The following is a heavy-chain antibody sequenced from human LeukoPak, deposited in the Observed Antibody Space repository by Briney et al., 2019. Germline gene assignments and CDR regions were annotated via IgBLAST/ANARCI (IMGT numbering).Heavy chain of an antibody. CDR1: GFSISSGSNY. Sequence: TLCLTCTASGFSISSGSNYWIWHRQPAGQEREWIVRIDSSGSTNDNPSLKSRVTISVDTSKNHFTLKLSSVTAADTAVYYCATEWVLMSYFDYWGQGTLVTVSS. D-gene: IGHD3-22*01. V-gene: IGHV4-61*02. CDR2: IDSSGST. CDR3: ATEWVLMSYFDY. J-gene: IGHJ4*02.